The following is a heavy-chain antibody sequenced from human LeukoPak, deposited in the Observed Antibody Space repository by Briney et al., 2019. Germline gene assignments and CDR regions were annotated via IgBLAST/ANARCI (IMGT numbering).Heavy chain of an antibody. CDR2: INSDGIST. Sequence: GESLKISCAASGFTFSNYWMHWVRQAPGKGLVWVSRINSDGISTGYADSVKGRFTVSRDNAKKTLYLQMNSLRAEDTAVYYCARDVGNFDYWGQGTLVTVSS. CDR3: ARDVGNFDY. CDR1: GFTFSNYW. V-gene: IGHV3-74*01. J-gene: IGHJ4*02.